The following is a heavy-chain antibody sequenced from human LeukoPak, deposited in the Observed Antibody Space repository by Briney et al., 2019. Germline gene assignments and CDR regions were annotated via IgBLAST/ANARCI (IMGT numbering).Heavy chain of an antibody. V-gene: IGHV4-39*07. CDR2: IYYSGST. D-gene: IGHD6-13*01. J-gene: IGHJ4*02. CDR1: GGSISSSSYY. Sequence: SETLSLTCTVSGGSISSSSYYWGWIRQPPGKGLEWIGSIYYSGSTYYNPSLKSRVTISVDTSKNQFSLKLSSVTAADTAVYYCARGRRAADYWGQGTLVTVSS. CDR3: ARGRRAADY.